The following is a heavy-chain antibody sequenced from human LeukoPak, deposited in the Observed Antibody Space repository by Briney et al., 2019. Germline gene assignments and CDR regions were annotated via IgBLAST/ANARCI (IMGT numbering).Heavy chain of an antibody. J-gene: IGHJ4*02. Sequence: GGSLRLSCAASGFTFSSYSMNWVRQAPGKGLEWLSSISSSSSYIYYADSVKGRFTISRDNAKNSLYLQMNSLRAEDTAVYYCARDARKSIVVVTAIDYWGQGTLVTVSS. V-gene: IGHV3-21*01. CDR1: GFTFSSYS. CDR3: ARDARKSIVVVTAIDY. D-gene: IGHD2-21*02. CDR2: ISSSSSYI.